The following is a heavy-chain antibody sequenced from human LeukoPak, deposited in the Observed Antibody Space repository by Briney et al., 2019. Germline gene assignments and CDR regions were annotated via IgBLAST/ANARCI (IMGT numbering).Heavy chain of an antibody. CDR1: GFTFSSYS. D-gene: IGHD1-26*01. CDR3: ASPIGWELLWPFDY. V-gene: IGHV3-23*01. CDR2: ISGSGGST. J-gene: IGHJ4*02. Sequence: PGGPLRLSCAASGFTFSSYSMNWVRQAPGKGLEWVSAISGSGGSTYYADSVKGRFTISRDNSKNTLYLQMNSLRAEDTAVYYCASPIGWELLWPFDYWGQGTLVTVSS.